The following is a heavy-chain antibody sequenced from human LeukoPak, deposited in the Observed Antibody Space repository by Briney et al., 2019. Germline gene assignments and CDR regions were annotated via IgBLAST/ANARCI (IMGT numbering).Heavy chain of an antibody. CDR3: ARQGSGSYWDYYYYMDV. V-gene: IGHV4-34*01. J-gene: IGHJ6*03. CDR2: INHSGST. Sequence: SETLSLTCAVYGGSFSGYYWSWIRQPPGKGLEWIGEINHSGSTNYNPSLKSRVTISVDTSKNQFSLKLSSVTAADTAVYYCARQGSGSYWDYYYYMDVWGKGTTVTISS. CDR1: GGSFSGYY. D-gene: IGHD1-26*01.